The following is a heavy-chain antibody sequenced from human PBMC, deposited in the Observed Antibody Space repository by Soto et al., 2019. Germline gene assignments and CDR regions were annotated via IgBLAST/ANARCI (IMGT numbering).Heavy chain of an antibody. CDR3: ARGPSSLTRFDY. Sequence: PGGSLRLSCAASGFTFSSYAMHWVRQAPGKGLEWVAAISYDGSNKYYADSVKGRFTISRDNSKNTLYLQMNSLGAEDTAVYYCARGPSSLTRFDYWGQGTLVTVSS. CDR2: ISYDGSNK. D-gene: IGHD2-2*01. J-gene: IGHJ4*02. CDR1: GFTFSSYA. V-gene: IGHV3-30-3*01.